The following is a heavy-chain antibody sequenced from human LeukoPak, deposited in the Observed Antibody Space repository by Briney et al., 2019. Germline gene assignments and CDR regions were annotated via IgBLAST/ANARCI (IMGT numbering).Heavy chain of an antibody. Sequence: PVGSLRLSCAASRFTFTSYAMSCVRQAPGKGLEWVSAISASGGSTYYADSVKGRFTISRDNSKNTLYLQMNSLRAEDTAVYYCAKDRPGSGYPAPFDYWGQGTLVTVSS. CDR2: ISASGGST. V-gene: IGHV3-23*01. J-gene: IGHJ4*02. D-gene: IGHD3-22*01. CDR3: AKDRPGSGYPAPFDY. CDR1: RFTFTSYA.